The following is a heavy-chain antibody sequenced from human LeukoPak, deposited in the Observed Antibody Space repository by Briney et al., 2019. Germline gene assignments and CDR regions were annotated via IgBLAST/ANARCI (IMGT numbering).Heavy chain of an antibody. J-gene: IGHJ4*02. D-gene: IGHD5-12*01. CDR1: GFTFSSYS. CDR3: ARDEGTKYSGYDLGIDY. V-gene: IGHV3-21*01. Sequence: PGGSLRLSCAASGFTFSSYSMNWVRQAPGKGLEWVSSISSSSSYIYYADSVKGRFTISRDNAKNSLYLQMNSLRAEDTAVYYCARDEGTKYSGYDLGIDYWGQGTLVTVSS. CDR2: ISSSSSYI.